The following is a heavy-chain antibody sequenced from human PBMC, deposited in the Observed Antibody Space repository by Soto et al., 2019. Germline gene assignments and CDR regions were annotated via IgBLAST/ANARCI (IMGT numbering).Heavy chain of an antibody. J-gene: IGHJ4*02. D-gene: IGHD7-27*01. V-gene: IGHV3-23*01. Sequence: EVQLLESGGGLVQPGGSLRLSCAASGFTFSSYAMGWVRQAPGKGLEWVSAISGSGGSTYYADSVKGRFTISRDNSKNTLYLQMNSLRAEDTAVYYCAKDSSGLKLTGADYWGQGTLVTVSS. CDR3: AKDSSGLKLTGADY. CDR2: ISGSGGST. CDR1: GFTFSSYA.